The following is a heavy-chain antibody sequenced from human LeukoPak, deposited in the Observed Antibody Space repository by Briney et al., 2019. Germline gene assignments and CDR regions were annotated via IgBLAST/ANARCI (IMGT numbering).Heavy chain of an antibody. Sequence: GGSLRLSCAASGFTFSSSAMGWVRQVPGKGLEWVSGISGSGGSTYYAGSVKGRFTISRDNSKNTLYLQMNSLRAEDTAVYYCAKEDWNDVHWGQGTLVTVSS. CDR1: GFTFSSSA. CDR3: AKEDWNDVH. CDR2: ISGSGGST. V-gene: IGHV3-23*01. J-gene: IGHJ4*02. D-gene: IGHD1-1*01.